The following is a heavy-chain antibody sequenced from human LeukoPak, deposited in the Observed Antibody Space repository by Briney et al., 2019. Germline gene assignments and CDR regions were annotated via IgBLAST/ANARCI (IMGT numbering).Heavy chain of an antibody. CDR3: ARDRCSSTTCYNTPNWFDP. V-gene: IGHV3-20*01. Sequence: GGSLRLSCAASGFTFDDYGMSWVRQAPGKGLEWVAGINWNGGSTGYTDSVKGRFTISRDNAKNSLFLQMNSPRAEDTAFYHCARDRCSSTTCYNTPNWFDPWGQGTLVIVSS. D-gene: IGHD2-2*02. J-gene: IGHJ5*02. CDR2: INWNGGST. CDR1: GFTFDDYG.